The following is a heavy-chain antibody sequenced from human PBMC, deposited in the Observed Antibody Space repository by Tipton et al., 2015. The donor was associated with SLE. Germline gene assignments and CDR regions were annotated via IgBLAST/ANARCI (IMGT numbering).Heavy chain of an antibody. CDR2: IYSGGST. J-gene: IGHJ3*02. CDR3: ARWGSSSSSSAFDI. Sequence: SLRLSCAASGFTVSSNYMSWVRQAPGKGLEWVSVIYSGGSTYYADSVKGRFTISRDNAKNSLYLQMNSLRAEDTAVYYCARWGSSSSSSAFDIWGQGTMVTVSS. V-gene: IGHV3-53*01. CDR1: GFTVSSNY. D-gene: IGHD6-6*01.